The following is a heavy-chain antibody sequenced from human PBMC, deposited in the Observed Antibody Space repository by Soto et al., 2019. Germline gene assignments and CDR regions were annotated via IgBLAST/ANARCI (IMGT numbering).Heavy chain of an antibody. CDR3: ASTVQEGLGYCIGGRRYFGRAHAFDI. D-gene: IGHD2-15*01. CDR1: GYTFTSYG. CDR2: ISAYNGNT. V-gene: IGHV1-18*01. Sequence: ASVKASCKASGYTFTSYGISWVRQAPGHGIEWKGWISAYNGNTNYAQKLQGRVTMTTDPSTSTAYMELRILRSADTSVYYCASTVQEGLGYCIGGRRYFGRAHAFDIWGQGTMVTVS. J-gene: IGHJ3*02.